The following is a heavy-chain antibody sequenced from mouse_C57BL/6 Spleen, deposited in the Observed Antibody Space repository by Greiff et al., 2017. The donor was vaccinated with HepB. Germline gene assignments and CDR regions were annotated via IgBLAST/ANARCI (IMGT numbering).Heavy chain of an antibody. J-gene: IGHJ3*01. CDR3: ARSIYDYDGFAY. CDR2: IHPNSGST. V-gene: IGHV1-64*01. CDR1: GYTFTSYW. D-gene: IGHD2-4*01. Sequence: VQLQQPGAELVKPGASVKLSCKASGYTFTSYWMHWVKQRPGQGLEWIGMIHPNSGSTNYNGKFKGKATLTADKSSSTAYMQLSSLTSEDSAVYFCARSIYDYDGFAYWGQGTLVTVSA.